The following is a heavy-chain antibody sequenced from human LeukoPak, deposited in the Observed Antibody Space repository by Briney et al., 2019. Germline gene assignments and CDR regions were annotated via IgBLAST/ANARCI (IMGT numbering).Heavy chain of an antibody. CDR2: IIPIFGTA. Sequence: SVKVSCKASGGTFSSYAISWVRQAPGQGLEWMGGIIPIFGTANYAQKFQGRVTNTADESTSTAYMELSSLRSEDTAVYYCATSLYGSGSYTVLDPWGQGTLVTVSS. CDR1: GGTFSSYA. D-gene: IGHD3-10*01. CDR3: ATSLYGSGSYTVLDP. V-gene: IGHV1-69*13. J-gene: IGHJ5*02.